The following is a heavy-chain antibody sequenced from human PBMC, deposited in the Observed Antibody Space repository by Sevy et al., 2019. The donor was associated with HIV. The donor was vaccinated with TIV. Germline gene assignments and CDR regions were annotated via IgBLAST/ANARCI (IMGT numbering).Heavy chain of an antibody. V-gene: IGHV3-72*01. J-gene: IGHJ4*02. Sequence: GGSLRLSCAASGFTFSDHYMDWVRQAPGKGLEWVGRIRDKDNSHTTEYAASVNGRFTISRDDSKKSLYLQLNSLKTEDTAVYYCARVRGSSWYESYFDYWGQETLVTVSS. CDR2: IRDKDNSHTT. D-gene: IGHD6-13*01. CDR3: ARVRGSSWYESYFDY. CDR1: GFTFSDHY.